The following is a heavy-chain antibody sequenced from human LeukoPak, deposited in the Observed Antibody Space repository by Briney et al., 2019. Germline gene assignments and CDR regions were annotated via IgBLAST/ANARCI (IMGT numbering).Heavy chain of an antibody. CDR1: GYSFTSYW. J-gene: IGHJ6*03. CDR2: IYPGDSDT. D-gene: IGHD2-2*02. V-gene: IGHV5-51*01. Sequence: GESLKISCKGSGYSFTSYWIGWVRQMPGKGLEWLGIIYPGDSDTRYNPSFQDQVTISADKSISTAYLQWSSLKASDTAMYYCARRNIVVVPAAILSDYYYYYYMDVWGKGTTVTVSS. CDR3: ARRNIVVVPAAILSDYYYYYYMDV.